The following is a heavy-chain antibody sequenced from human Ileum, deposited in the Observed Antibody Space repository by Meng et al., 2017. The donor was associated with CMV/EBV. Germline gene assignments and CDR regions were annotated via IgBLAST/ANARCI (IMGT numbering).Heavy chain of an antibody. CDR2: INPNRGVP. D-gene: IGHD4-17*01. CDR3: VKENVRGDYDA. J-gene: IGHJ5*02. CDR1: GYSFTGYY. Sequence: QVRLGQSGSEVKKPGSAVKASCRVSGYSFTGYYIHWVRQSPGQGLEWMGWINPNRGVPHFAPNFLDRVTITRDTSINTAYMELTSLRSDDTAVYYCVKENVRGDYDAWGQGTLVTVSS. V-gene: IGHV1-2*02.